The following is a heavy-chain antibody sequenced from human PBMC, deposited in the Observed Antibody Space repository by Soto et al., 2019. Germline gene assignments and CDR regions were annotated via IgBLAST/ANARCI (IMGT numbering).Heavy chain of an antibody. V-gene: IGHV3-48*01. Sequence: PGGSLRLSCAASGFTFSSYSMNWVRQAPGKGLEWVSYISSSSSTIYYADSVKGRLTISRDNAKNSLYLQMNSLRAEDTAVYYCARDPGTPEWLARENAFDIWGQGTMVTVSS. CDR1: GFTFSSYS. D-gene: IGHD6-19*01. CDR2: ISSSSSTI. CDR3: ARDPGTPEWLARENAFDI. J-gene: IGHJ3*02.